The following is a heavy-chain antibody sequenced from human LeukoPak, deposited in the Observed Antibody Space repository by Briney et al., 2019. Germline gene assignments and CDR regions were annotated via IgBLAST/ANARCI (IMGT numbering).Heavy chain of an antibody. V-gene: IGHV4-39*01. Sequence: PSETLSLTCTVSGGSISSSSYYWGWIRQPPGKGLEWIGIFYYSGSTYYHPSLKGRLPISVATSRNQFSLKLSAVTAADTAVYYCARHDDSNGYYRYYYYGMDAWGQGATVTVS. CDR3: ARHDDSNGYYRYYYYGMDA. D-gene: IGHD3-22*01. J-gene: IGHJ6*02. CDR1: GGSISSSSYY. CDR2: FYYSGST.